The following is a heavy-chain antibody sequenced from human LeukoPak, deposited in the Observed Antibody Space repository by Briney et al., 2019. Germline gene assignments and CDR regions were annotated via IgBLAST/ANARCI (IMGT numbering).Heavy chain of an antibody. V-gene: IGHV3-30*03. Sequence: HPGGSLRLSCAASGFTFSSYGMHWVRQAPGKGLEWVAVISYDGSNKYYADSVKGRFTISRDNSKNTLYLQMNSLRVEDTAVYYCATSLGEFTFANWGQGTLVTVSS. J-gene: IGHJ4*02. CDR1: GFTFSSYG. D-gene: IGHD2/OR15-2a*01. CDR3: ATSLGEFTFAN. CDR2: ISYDGSNK.